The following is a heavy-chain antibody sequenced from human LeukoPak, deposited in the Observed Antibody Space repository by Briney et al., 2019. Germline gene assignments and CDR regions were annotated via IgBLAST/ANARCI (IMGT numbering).Heavy chain of an antibody. V-gene: IGHV4-30-4*01. CDR3: ARTYIDYLPL. CDR2: IYYSGNT. Sequence: SQTLSLTCTVSGGSITSDDYSWSWIRQPPGKGLGWIGYIYYSGNTYYNPSLKSRVTISVDTSKNQFSLKLSSVTAADTAVYYCARTYIDYLPLWGQGTLVTVSS. J-gene: IGHJ4*02. D-gene: IGHD4-11*01. CDR1: GGSITSDDYS.